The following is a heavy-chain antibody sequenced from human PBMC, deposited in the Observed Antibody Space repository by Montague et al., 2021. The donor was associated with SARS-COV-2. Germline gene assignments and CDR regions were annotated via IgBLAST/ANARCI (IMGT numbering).Heavy chain of an antibody. D-gene: IGHD3-3*01. Sequence: SETLSLTCIVSGGSVSSGSYYWSWIRQPPGKGLEWIGYIYYSGSTNCNPSLKSRVTISVDTSKNQFSLKLSSVTAADTAVYYCARDPWRITIFGVVTRYGMDVWGQGTTVTVSS. CDR1: GGSVSSGSYY. CDR3: ARDPWRITIFGVVTRYGMDV. V-gene: IGHV4-61*01. J-gene: IGHJ6*02. CDR2: IYYSGST.